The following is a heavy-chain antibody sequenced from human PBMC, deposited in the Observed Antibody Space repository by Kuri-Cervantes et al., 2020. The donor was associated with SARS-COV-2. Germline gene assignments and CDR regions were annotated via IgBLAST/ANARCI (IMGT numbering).Heavy chain of an antibody. D-gene: IGHD2-21*01. CDR3: AKDPPYCGGDCYSFDY. CDR2: ISYDGSNK. CDR1: GFTFSSYS. J-gene: IGHJ4*02. Sequence: GESLKISCAASGFTFSSYSMHWVRQAPGKGLEWVAVISYDGSNKYYADSVKGRFTISRDNSKNTLYLQMNSLRAEDTDVYYCAKDPPYCGGDCYSFDYWGKGTLVTVSS. V-gene: IGHV3-30*04.